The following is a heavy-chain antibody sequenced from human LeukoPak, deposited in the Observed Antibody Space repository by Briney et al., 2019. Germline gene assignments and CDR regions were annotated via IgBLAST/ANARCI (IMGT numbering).Heavy chain of an antibody. CDR1: GFTFSSYG. D-gene: IGHD5-18*01. CDR2: ISFDGGKN. V-gene: IGHV3-30*18. Sequence: SGRSLRLSCAASGFTFSSYGMHRVRQAPGKGLEWVALISFDGGKNYYADSVKGRFTITRDNSKNTLYLQMNSLIPDDTAVYYCAKGRQQWWTFDALDIWGQGTMVTVSS. CDR3: AKGRQQWWTFDALDI. J-gene: IGHJ3*02.